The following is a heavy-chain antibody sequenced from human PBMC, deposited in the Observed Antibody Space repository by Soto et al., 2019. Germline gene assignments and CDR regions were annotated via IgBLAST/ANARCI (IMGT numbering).Heavy chain of an antibody. CDR3: AKDFGGWYYYYYGMDV. D-gene: IGHD6-19*01. J-gene: IGHJ6*02. CDR2: ISYDGSNK. V-gene: IGHV3-30-3*01. CDR1: GFTFSSYA. Sequence: GSLRLSCAASGFTFSSYAMHWVRQAPGKGLEWVAVISYDGSNKYYADSVKGRFTISRDNSKNTLYLQMNSLRAEDTAVYYCAKDFGGWYYYYYGMDVWGQGTTVTVSS.